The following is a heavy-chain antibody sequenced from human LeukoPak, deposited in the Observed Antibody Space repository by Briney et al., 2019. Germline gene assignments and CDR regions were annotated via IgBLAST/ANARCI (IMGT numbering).Heavy chain of an antibody. CDR3: ASVLMVNGYFDY. CDR1: GYTFTDYY. V-gene: IGHV1-69-2*01. J-gene: IGHJ4*02. Sequence: GASVKVSCKVSGYTFTDYYMHWVQQAPGKGLEWMGRVDPEDGETIYAEKFQGRVTITADTSTDTAYMELSSLRSEDTAVYYCASVLMVNGYFDYWGQGTLVTVSS. CDR2: VDPEDGET. D-gene: IGHD2-8*01.